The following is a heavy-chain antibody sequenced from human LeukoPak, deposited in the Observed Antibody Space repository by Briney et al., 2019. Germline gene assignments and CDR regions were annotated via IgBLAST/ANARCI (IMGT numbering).Heavy chain of an antibody. CDR2: IYHSGRT. Sequence: SETLSLTCTVSGYSISSGYYWGWIRQPPGKGLEWIGIIYHSGRTDYNPSLKSRVTMSVAMSKNQFSLKLRSVTAADTAVYYCARDVVAARGSFDYWGQGTLVTVSS. J-gene: IGHJ4*02. V-gene: IGHV4-38-2*02. D-gene: IGHD2-2*01. CDR1: GYSISSGYY. CDR3: ARDVVAARGSFDY.